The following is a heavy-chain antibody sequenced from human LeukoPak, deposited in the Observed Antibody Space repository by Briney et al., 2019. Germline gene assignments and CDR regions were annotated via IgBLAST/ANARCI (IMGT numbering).Heavy chain of an antibody. J-gene: IGHJ4*02. CDR1: GFTSSDYS. D-gene: IGHD6-19*01. CDR2: IGGVGDRT. Sequence: GGSLRLSCTASGFTSSDYSMSWVRQAPGKGLEWVAGIGGVGDRTYYADSVKGRFTISRDNSKDTLFLQMNSLKADDTAVYYCAKASRQAAVASPLDYWGQGTLVTVSS. V-gene: IGHV3-23*01. CDR3: AKASRQAAVASPLDY.